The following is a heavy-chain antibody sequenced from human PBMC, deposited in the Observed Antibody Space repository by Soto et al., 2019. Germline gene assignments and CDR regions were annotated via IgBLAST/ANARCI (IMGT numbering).Heavy chain of an antibody. CDR2: INHSGST. V-gene: IGHV4-34*01. Sequence: PSETLSLTCAVYGGSFSGYYWSWIRQPPGKGLEWIGEINHSGSTNYNPSLKSRVTISVDTSKNQFSLKLSSVTAADTAVYYCARATSAAAGTQNLDYWGQGTLVTVSS. J-gene: IGHJ4*02. CDR1: GGSFSGYY. CDR3: ARATSAAAGTQNLDY. D-gene: IGHD6-13*01.